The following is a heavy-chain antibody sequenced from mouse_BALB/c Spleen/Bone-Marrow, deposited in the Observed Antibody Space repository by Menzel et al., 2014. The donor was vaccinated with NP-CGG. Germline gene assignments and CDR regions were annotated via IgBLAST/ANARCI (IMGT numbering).Heavy chain of an antibody. Sequence: EVQLVESGGGLVKPGGSLKLSCAASGFAFSSSDMSWVRQTPEKRLEWVAYISSGGGSTYYPDTVKGRFTISRDNAKNTLYLQMSSLKSEDTAMYYCARHRQLTTANWGQGTLGTVSA. J-gene: IGHJ3*01. CDR2: ISSGGGST. CDR1: GFAFSSSD. V-gene: IGHV5-12-1*01. D-gene: IGHD1-1*01. CDR3: ARHRQLTTAN.